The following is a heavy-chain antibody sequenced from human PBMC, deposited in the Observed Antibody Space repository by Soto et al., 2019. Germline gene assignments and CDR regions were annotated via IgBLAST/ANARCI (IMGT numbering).Heavy chain of an antibody. CDR2: ISYDGSNK. Sequence: XGSLRLSCAAAGFTFSSYGMHWVRQAPGKGLEWVAVISYDGSNKYYADSVKGRFTISRDNSKNTLYLQMNSLRAEDTAVYYCAKAEGPPPWFYDHWGQGTLVTVSS. D-gene: IGHD3-9*01. V-gene: IGHV3-30*18. J-gene: IGHJ5*02. CDR1: GFTFSSYG. CDR3: AKAEGPPPWFYDH.